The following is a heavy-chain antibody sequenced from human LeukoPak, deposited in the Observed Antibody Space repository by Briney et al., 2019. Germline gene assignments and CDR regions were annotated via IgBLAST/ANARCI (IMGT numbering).Heavy chain of an antibody. J-gene: IGHJ4*02. CDR3: TRRAAMEIGDY. CDR2: IRSKAYGGTT. CDR1: GFTFSSYA. Sequence: AGGSLRLSCAASGFTFSSYALNWVRQAPGKGLEWVGFIRSKAYGGTTEYAASVKGRFTISRDDSKSIAYLQMNSLKTEDTAVYYCTRRAAMEIGDYWGQGTLVTVSS. V-gene: IGHV3-49*04. D-gene: IGHD5-18*01.